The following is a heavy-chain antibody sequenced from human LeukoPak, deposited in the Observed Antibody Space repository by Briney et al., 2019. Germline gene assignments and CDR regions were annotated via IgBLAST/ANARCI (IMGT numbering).Heavy chain of an antibody. CDR3: TRSVRNGHIDY. V-gene: IGHV1-8*02. CDR1: GYTFTAYY. Sequence: ASMKVSCKASGYTFTAYYIHWVRQAPGQGLEWMGWMNPNSGDTGYAQKFQGRVTMTRSTSISTAYMELSSLRFEDTAVYYCTRSVRNGHIDYWGQGTLVTVSS. CDR2: MNPNSGDT. D-gene: IGHD2-21*01. J-gene: IGHJ4*02.